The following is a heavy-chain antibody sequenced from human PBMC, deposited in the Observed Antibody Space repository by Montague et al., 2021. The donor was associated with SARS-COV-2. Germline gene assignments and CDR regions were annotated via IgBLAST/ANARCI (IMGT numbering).Heavy chain of an antibody. V-gene: IGHV4-34*01. CDR3: ASWDPQTLTLIGLRGKSASDY. D-gene: IGHD4-23*01. Sequence: SETLSLTCAVYGGSFSGYYWTCIRQSSGKGLEWIAEINHSGTTNYNFNPSLRSRVTISVDTTNSQFSLKLSSVTAADTGVYYCASWDPQTLTLIGLRGKSASDYWGQGTLVTVSS. J-gene: IGHJ4*01. CDR2: INHSGTT. CDR1: GGSFSGYY.